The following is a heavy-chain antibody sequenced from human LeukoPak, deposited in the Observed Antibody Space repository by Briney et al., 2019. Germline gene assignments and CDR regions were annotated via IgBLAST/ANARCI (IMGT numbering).Heavy chain of an antibody. CDR1: GFTFSSYA. V-gene: IGHV3-23*01. CDR2: ISGSGGST. CDR3: ARDIVLMVYDDGFDP. J-gene: IGHJ5*02. D-gene: IGHD2-8*01. Sequence: GGSLRLSCAASGFTFSSYAMSWVRQAPGKVLEWVSAISGSGGSTYYADSVKGRFTISRDNSKNTLYLQMNSLRAEDTAVYYCARDIVLMVYDDGFDPWGQGTLVTVSS.